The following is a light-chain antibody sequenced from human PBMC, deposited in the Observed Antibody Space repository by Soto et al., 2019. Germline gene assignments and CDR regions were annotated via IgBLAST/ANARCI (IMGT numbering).Light chain of an antibody. J-gene: IGKJ5*01. CDR2: KAS. CDR1: QSISNW. Sequence: DIQMTQSPSTLSASVGDRVTITCRASQSISNWLAWYQQKPGKAPKLLIYKASSLESGVPSRFSGSGSGTEFTLTISSLQPDDFVTYYCQQYNSYPTFGQGTRLEIK. V-gene: IGKV1-5*03. CDR3: QQYNSYPT.